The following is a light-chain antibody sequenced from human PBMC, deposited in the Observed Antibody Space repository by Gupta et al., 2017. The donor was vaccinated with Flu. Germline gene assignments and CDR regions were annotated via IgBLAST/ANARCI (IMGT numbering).Light chain of an antibody. CDR1: ALPKQY. CDR2: KDS. J-gene: IGLJ1*01. V-gene: IGLV3-25*02. CDR3: QSADSSGTYYV. Sequence: SYELTQQPSVSGSPGQTARITCTGDALPKQYAYWYQQKPGQAPVLVIYKDSERPSGIPERFSGSSSGTTVTLTISGVQAEDEADYYCQSADSSGTYYVFGTGTKVTVL.